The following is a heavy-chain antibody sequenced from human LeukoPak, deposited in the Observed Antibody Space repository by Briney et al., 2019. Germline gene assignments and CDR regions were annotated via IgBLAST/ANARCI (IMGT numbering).Heavy chain of an antibody. D-gene: IGHD3-10*01. CDR2: IRYDECNI. Sequence: PGGSLRLSCAASGFPFSIYGMHWVPHSPGKALEWLAFIRYDECNIYYAVCVKGRYTISRDNSKNTLYLQINSLRAEDTAVYYCAKDRPISMVRGIFDYWGQGTLVTVSS. CDR3: AKDRPISMVRGIFDY. CDR1: GFPFSIYG. V-gene: IGHV3-30*02. J-gene: IGHJ4*02.